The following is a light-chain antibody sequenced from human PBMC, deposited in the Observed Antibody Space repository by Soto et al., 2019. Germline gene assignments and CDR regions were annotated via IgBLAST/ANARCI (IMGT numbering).Light chain of an antibody. V-gene: IGKV3-20*01. Sequence: IVLTQSPGALSLSAGERATLSCRASQSVASSLAWFQQKRGQAPRLLIYGASSRATGIPARFSGSGSGTDFTLTISSLETEDVAVYYCQQVGSSSWTFGQGTKVDIK. CDR1: QSVASS. CDR3: QQVGSSSWT. J-gene: IGKJ1*01. CDR2: GAS.